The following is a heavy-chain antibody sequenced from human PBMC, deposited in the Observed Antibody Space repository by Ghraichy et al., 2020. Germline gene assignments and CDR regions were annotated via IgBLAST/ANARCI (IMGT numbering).Heavy chain of an antibody. J-gene: IGHJ5*02. CDR1: GFTFSNYW. V-gene: IGHV3-74*01. CDR3: ARVQRPAAPFDP. Sequence: GGSLRLSCAASGFTFSNYWMHWVRQAPGRGLVWVSRINSDGSSTSYADSVKGRFTISRDNAKNTLYLQMNSLRAEDTAVYYCARVQRPAAPFDPCGQGTLVTVSS. CDR2: INSDGSST.